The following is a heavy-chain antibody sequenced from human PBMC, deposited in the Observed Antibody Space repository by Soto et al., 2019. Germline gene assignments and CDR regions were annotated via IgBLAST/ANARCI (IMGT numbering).Heavy chain of an antibody. V-gene: IGHV3-7*01. CDR2: IKQDGSEK. CDR3: TTERRYYYDSGGY. Sequence: EVQLVESGGGLVQPGGSLRLSCAASGFTFSSYWMSWVRQAPGKGLEWVANIKQDGSEKYYVDSVKGRFTISRDNAKNSLYLQMNSLRAEDTAVYYCTTERRYYYDSGGYWGQGTLVTVSS. D-gene: IGHD3-22*01. CDR1: GFTFSSYW. J-gene: IGHJ4*02.